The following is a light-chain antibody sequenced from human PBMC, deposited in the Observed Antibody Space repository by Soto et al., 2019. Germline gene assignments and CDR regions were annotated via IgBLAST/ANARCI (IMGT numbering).Light chain of an antibody. V-gene: IGKV3-11*01. Sequence: ESVLTQSPATLSLSPGERATISCRASQSVSSYLAWYQQKPGQAPRLLIYDASNRATGIPARFSGSGSGTDFTLTISSLEPEDFAVYYCQQRSNWPPWTFGQGTKVDI. CDR1: QSVSSY. CDR2: DAS. CDR3: QQRSNWPPWT. J-gene: IGKJ1*01.